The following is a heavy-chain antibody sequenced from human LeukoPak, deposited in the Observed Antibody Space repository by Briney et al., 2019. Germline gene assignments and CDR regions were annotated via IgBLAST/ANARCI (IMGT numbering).Heavy chain of an antibody. CDR1: GGTFSSYA. Sequence: GASVKVSCKASGGTFSSYAFSWVRQAPGPGLEWMGRIIPIFGTANYAQKFQGRVTITADKSTSTAYMDLSSLRSEDTAVYSGARESGMNYYGSGHNWSAPWGQGTLVSVSS. V-gene: IGHV1-69*06. D-gene: IGHD3-10*01. CDR3: ARESGMNYYGSGHNWSAP. CDR2: IIPIFGTA. J-gene: IGHJ5*02.